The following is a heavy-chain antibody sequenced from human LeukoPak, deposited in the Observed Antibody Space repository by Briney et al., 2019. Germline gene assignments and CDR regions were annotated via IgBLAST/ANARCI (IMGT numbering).Heavy chain of an antibody. CDR3: ARLGVTYYYDSSGSYYFDY. V-gene: IGHV4-38-2*01. CDR2: IYQSGST. CDR1: GYSISSGHY. D-gene: IGHD3-22*01. Sequence: SETLSLTCAVSGYSISSGHYWGWIRQPPGKGLEWTGSIYQSGSTYYNPSLKSRVTISVDTSKNQFSLKLSSVTAADTAVYYCARLGVTYYYDSSGSYYFDYWGQGTLVTVSS. J-gene: IGHJ4*02.